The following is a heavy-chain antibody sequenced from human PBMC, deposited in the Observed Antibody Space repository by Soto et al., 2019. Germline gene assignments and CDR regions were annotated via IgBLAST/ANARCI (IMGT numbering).Heavy chain of an antibody. V-gene: IGHV4-4*02. J-gene: IGHJ5*02. CDR1: GASIGSGGW. D-gene: IGHD2-8*02. Sequence: QVHLQESGPGLVKPSETLSLTCAVSGASIGSGGWWSWVRQPPGKGLEWIAEIFHDGNTNYSPSLKSRVTISVDKSQNHFSLNVYSVTAAATAVYYCARHEGWTGPDQWGQGTLVTVSS. CDR2: IFHDGNT. CDR3: ARHEGWTGPDQ.